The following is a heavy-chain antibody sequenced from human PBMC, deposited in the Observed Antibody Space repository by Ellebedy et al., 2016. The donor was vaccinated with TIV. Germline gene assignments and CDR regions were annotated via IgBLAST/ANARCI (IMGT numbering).Heavy chain of an antibody. Sequence: GGSLRLSCAASGFTFSSYAMHWVRQAPGKGLEWVAFISYDGSNKYYADSVKGRFTIARDNSKNTLYLQMNSLRAEDTAVYYCARPSIAARRAPDAFDIWGQGTMVTVSS. J-gene: IGHJ3*02. V-gene: IGHV3-30-3*01. CDR3: ARPSIAARRAPDAFDI. CDR1: GFTFSSYA. D-gene: IGHD6-6*01. CDR2: ISYDGSNK.